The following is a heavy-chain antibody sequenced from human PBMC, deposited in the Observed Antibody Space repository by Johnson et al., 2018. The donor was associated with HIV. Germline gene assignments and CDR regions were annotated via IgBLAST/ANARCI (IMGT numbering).Heavy chain of an antibody. J-gene: IGHJ3*02. Sequence: VQLVESGGGLVQPGGSLRLSCAASGFTFSSYGMSWVRQAPGKGLEWVSGVTGTGGDTYYAESVQGRFTISRDNSKNTLYLQMNSLRAEDTAVYYCAKCIWGSSLIDAFDIWGQGTVVTVSS. D-gene: IGHD6-13*01. CDR2: VTGTGGDT. V-gene: IGHV3-23*04. CDR3: AKCIWGSSLIDAFDI. CDR1: GFTFSSYG.